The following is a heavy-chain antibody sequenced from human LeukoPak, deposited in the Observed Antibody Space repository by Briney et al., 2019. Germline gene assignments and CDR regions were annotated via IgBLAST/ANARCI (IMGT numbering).Heavy chain of an antibody. Sequence: SETLSLTCAVYGGSFSGYYWSWIRQPPGKGLEWIGEINHSGSTNYNPSLKSRVTISVDTSKNQFSLKLSSVTAADTAVYYCARRSVLGYCSGGSCSWFDPWGQGTLVTVSS. CDR2: INHSGST. J-gene: IGHJ5*02. CDR1: GGSFSGYY. CDR3: ARRSVLGYCSGGSCSWFDP. V-gene: IGHV4-34*01. D-gene: IGHD2-15*01.